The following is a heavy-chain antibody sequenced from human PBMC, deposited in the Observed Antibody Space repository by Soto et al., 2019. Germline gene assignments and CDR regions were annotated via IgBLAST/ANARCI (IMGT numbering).Heavy chain of an antibody. V-gene: IGHV3-30*02. CDR1: GFTFSSYG. D-gene: IGHD4-17*01. CDR2: IWYDGSNK. J-gene: IGHJ4*02. Sequence: GGSLRLSCAASGFTFSSYGMHWVRQAPGKGLEWVAVIWYDGSNKYYADSVKGRFTISRDNSKNTLYLQMNNLRPEDTAMYYCANSWTTLTTGFDFWGQGALVTVSS. CDR3: ANSWTTLTTGFDF.